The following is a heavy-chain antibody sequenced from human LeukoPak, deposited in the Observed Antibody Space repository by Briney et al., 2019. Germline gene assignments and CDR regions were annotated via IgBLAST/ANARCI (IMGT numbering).Heavy chain of an antibody. CDR2: IYYSGST. V-gene: IGHV4-34*01. CDR1: GGSFSGYY. CDR3: ARLPTITFFDY. J-gene: IGHJ4*02. D-gene: IGHD5-12*01. Sequence: SETLSLTCAVYGGSFSGYYWSWIRQPPGKGLEWIGSIYYSGSTSYNPPLKSRVTISVDTSKNQFSLKLSSVTAADTAVYYCARLPTITFFDYWGQGTLVTVSS.